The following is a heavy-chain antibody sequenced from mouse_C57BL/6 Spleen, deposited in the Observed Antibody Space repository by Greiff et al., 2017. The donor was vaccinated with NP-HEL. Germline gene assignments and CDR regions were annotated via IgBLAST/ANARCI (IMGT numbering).Heavy chain of an antibody. CDR2: IDPSDSET. Sequence: QVQLQQPGAELVRPGSSVKLSCKASGYTFTSYWMHWVKQRPIQGLEWIGNIDPSDSETHYNQKFKDKATLTVDKSSSTAYMQLSSLTSEDSAVYVCASDSNCGVFYAKGCRGKSTSVT. CDR3: ASDSNCGVFYAKGC. CDR1: GYTFTSYW. D-gene: IGHD2-5*01. V-gene: IGHV1-52*01. J-gene: IGHJ4*01.